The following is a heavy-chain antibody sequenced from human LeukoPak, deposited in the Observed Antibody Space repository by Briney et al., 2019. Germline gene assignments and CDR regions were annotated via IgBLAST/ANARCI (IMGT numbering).Heavy chain of an antibody. V-gene: IGHV4-59*08. D-gene: IGHD5-24*01. CDR2: IYYSGST. Sequence: SETLSPTCTVSGGSISSYYWSWIRQPPGKGLEWIGYIYYSGSTNYNPSLKSRVTISVDTSKNQFSLKLSSVTAADTAVYYCARHTEMATPQYYFDYWGQGTLVTVSS. J-gene: IGHJ4*02. CDR1: GGSISSYY. CDR3: ARHTEMATPQYYFDY.